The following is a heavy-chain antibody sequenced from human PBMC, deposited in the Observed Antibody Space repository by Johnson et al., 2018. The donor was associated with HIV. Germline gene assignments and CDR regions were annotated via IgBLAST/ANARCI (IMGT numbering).Heavy chain of an antibody. J-gene: IGHJ3*01. CDR3: ARDGESQQLPLGDAFDV. Sequence: VQLVESGGGLVQSGGSPRLSCGASGFSVSNTYMNWVRQAPGKGLEWVSVLYSGGSTYYADSVRGRFTISRDNSKNTLYLQMSSLRAEDTAMYYCARDGESQQLPLGDAFDVWGQGTMVTVSS. D-gene: IGHD6-13*01. V-gene: IGHV3-66*01. CDR2: LYSGGST. CDR1: GFSVSNTY.